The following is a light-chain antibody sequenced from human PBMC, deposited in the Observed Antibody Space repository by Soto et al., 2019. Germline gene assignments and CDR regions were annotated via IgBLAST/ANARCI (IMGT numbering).Light chain of an antibody. J-gene: IGLJ2*01. CDR1: TGAVTSGHY. CDR3: LLSYSGARG. CDR2: DTS. V-gene: IGLV7-46*01. Sequence: QAVVTQEPSLTVSPGGTVTLTCGSSTGAVTSGHYPYWFQQKPGQAPRTLISDTSNKHSWTPARFSGSLLGGKAALTLSGAQPEDEAEYYCLLSYSGARGFGGGTKVTVL.